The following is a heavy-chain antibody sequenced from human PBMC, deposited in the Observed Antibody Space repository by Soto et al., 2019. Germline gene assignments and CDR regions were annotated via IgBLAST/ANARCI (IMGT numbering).Heavy chain of an antibody. CDR1: GGSISSSSYY. J-gene: IGHJ5*02. V-gene: IGHV4-39*01. D-gene: IGHD6-6*01. CDR2: IYYSGST. CDR3: ARHRLFSLYSSFTFGWNWFDP. Sequence: KPSETLSLTCSVSGGSISSSSYYWGWIRQPPGKGLEWIGSIYYSGSTYYNPSLKSRVTISVDTSKNQFSLKLSSVTAADTAVYYCARHRLFSLYSSFTFGWNWFDPWGQGTLVTVSS.